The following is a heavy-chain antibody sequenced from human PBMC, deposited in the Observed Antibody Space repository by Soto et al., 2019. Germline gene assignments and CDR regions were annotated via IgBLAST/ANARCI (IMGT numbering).Heavy chain of an antibody. D-gene: IGHD4-17*01. CDR1: GGTCNSYA. Sequence: QVQLVQSGAEVKRPGSSVKVACPTSGGTCNSYALSWVRQAPGPGLEWVGGIIPIFRTPMYAQKFQGRVTITAAESTTTAYLELRRLTSYDTAIYYCARSRSVHNYGSAWVDPWGQGTLITVSS. CDR2: IIPIFRTP. V-gene: IGHV1-69*01. CDR3: ARSRSVHNYGSAWVDP. J-gene: IGHJ5*02.